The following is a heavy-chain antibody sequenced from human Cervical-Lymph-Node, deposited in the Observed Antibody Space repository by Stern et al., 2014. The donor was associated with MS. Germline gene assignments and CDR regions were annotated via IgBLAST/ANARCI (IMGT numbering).Heavy chain of an antibody. Sequence: VQLVESGGGVVQPGKSLRLSCVASESDFSNFAMHWLRQAPGKEMEWVAFSTYDEDNKCYRDSVKGRFTISRDNSQSTLFLHMNSLRVEDTAVYYCARVNILTGYYVFDFWGQGALVTVSS. V-gene: IGHV3-30-3*01. CDR1: ESDFSNFA. CDR2: STYDEDNK. D-gene: IGHD3-9*01. CDR3: ARVNILTGYYVFDF. J-gene: IGHJ4*02.